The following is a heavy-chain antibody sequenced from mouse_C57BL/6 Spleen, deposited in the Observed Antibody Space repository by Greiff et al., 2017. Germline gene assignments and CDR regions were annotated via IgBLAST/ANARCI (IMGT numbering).Heavy chain of an antibody. CDR3: ARGDGYYWYIDV. CDR2: IYPGSGNT. J-gene: IGHJ1*03. CDR1: GYSFTSYY. V-gene: IGHV1-66*01. Sequence: QVQLKESGPELVKPGASVKISCKASGYSFTSYYIHWVKQRPGQGLEWIGWIYPGSGNTKYNEKFKGKATLTADTSSSTAYMQLSSLTSEDSAVYYCARGDGYYWYIDVWGTGTTVTVSS. D-gene: IGHD2-3*01.